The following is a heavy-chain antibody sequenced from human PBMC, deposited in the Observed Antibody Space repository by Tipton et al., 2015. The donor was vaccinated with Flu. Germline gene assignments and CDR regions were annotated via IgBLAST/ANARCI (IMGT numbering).Heavy chain of an antibody. Sequence: VQLVQSGAEVKKPGESLMISCKGSGYSFNNYWIGWVRQMPGKGLEWMGIIYPGDSDTRYSPSFQGQVTISADKSFSTAFLQWSSLKASDTAMYYCARRRICGVLFDAFDIWGQGTMVTVSS. CDR1: GYSFNNYW. V-gene: IGHV5-51*01. CDR3: ARRRICGVLFDAFDI. J-gene: IGHJ3*02. CDR2: IYPGDSDT. D-gene: IGHD3-3*01.